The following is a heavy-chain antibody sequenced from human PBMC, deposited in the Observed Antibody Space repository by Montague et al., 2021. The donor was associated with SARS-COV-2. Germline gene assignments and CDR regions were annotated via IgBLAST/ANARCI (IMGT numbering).Heavy chain of an antibody. CDR1: GGSISSYY. V-gene: IGHV4-4*07. CDR3: AREAWFGDKTSASEYYGMDV. D-gene: IGHD3-10*01. J-gene: IGHJ6*02. Sequence: SETLSLTCTVSGGSISSYYWCWIRQPSGKGLEWIGRIYTSGSTNXNPSLKSRVTMSVDTSKNQFSLKLSSVTAADTAVYYCAREAWFGDKTSASEYYGMDVWGQGTTVTVSS. CDR2: IYTSGST.